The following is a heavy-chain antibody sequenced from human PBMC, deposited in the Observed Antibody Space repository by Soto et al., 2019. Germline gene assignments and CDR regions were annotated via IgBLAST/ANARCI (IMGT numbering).Heavy chain of an antibody. Sequence: QITLKESGPTLVKPTQTLTLTCTFSGFSLSTSGVGVGWIRQHPGKALECLALIYWDDDKRYSPSLKSRLTTTKDTAKNQVVLTMTNMDPVDTALYYCAHSPFMFPPFYYFDYWGQGALVTVSS. D-gene: IGHD3-10*02. CDR2: IYWDDDK. V-gene: IGHV2-5*02. J-gene: IGHJ4*02. CDR1: GFSLSTSGVG. CDR3: AHSPFMFPPFYYFDY.